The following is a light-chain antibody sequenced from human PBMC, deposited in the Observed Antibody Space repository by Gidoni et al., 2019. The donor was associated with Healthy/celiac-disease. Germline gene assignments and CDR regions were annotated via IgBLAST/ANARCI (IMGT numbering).Light chain of an antibody. Sequence: IVLTQSPGTLSLSPGERATLSCRASQRVSSSYLAWYQQKPGQAPRLLIYGASRRATGIPDRFGGSGYGTDFTLTISRLEPEDFAVYYCQQYGSSPRTFGQGTKVEIK. CDR3: QQYGSSPRT. CDR2: GAS. J-gene: IGKJ1*01. CDR1: QRVSSSY. V-gene: IGKV3-20*01.